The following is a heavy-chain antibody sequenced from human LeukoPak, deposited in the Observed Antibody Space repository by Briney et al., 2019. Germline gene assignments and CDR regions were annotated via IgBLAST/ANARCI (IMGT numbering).Heavy chain of an antibody. D-gene: IGHD1-26*01. CDR3: AREWELLQASDY. V-gene: IGHV1-18*01. Sequence: ASVTVSCKASGYTFTSYGISWVRQAPGQGLEWMGWISAYNGNTNYAQKLQGRVTMTTDTSTSTAYMEPRSLRSDDTAVYYCAREWELLQASDYWGQGTLVTVSS. CDR1: GYTFTSYG. CDR2: ISAYNGNT. J-gene: IGHJ4*02.